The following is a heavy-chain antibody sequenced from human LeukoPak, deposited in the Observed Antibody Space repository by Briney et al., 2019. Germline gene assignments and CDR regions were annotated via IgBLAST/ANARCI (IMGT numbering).Heavy chain of an antibody. J-gene: IGHJ3*02. Sequence: SETLSLTCAVYGGSFSGYYWSWIRQPPGKGLEWIGEINHSGSTNYNPSLKSRVTISVDTSKNQFSLKLSSVTAADTAVYYCARGRLRYYDILTGYYRAPRTDAFDIWGQGKMVTVSS. D-gene: IGHD3-9*01. V-gene: IGHV4-34*01. CDR2: INHSGST. CDR1: GGSFSGYY. CDR3: ARGRLRYYDILTGYYRAPRTDAFDI.